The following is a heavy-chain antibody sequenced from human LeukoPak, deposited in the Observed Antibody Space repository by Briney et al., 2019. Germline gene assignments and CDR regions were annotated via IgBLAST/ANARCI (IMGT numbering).Heavy chain of an antibody. D-gene: IGHD3-16*01. V-gene: IGHV4-59*08. CDR3: ARGAGDDTFDY. Sequence: SETLFLTCTVSGGSISSHYWSWIRQPPGKGLEWIGYIYYSGSTSYNSSLKSRVTISVDTSKNQFSLKLSSVTAADTAVYYCARGAGDDTFDYWGQGTLVTVSS. J-gene: IGHJ4*02. CDR2: IYYSGST. CDR1: GGSISSHY.